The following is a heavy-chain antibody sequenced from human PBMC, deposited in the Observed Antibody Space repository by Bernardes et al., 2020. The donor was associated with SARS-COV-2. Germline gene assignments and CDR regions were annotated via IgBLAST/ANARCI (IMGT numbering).Heavy chain of an antibody. Sequence: ATRKDFCKASGYTFTGYYMHWVRQAPGQGLEWMGWINPNSGGTNYAQKFQGRVTMTRDTSISTAYMELSRLRSDDTAVYYCARDGADYDILTGYCDWGQGTLVTVSS. CDR2: INPNSGGT. J-gene: IGHJ4*02. CDR1: GYTFTGYY. D-gene: IGHD3-9*01. CDR3: ARDGADYDILTGYCD. V-gene: IGHV1-2*02.